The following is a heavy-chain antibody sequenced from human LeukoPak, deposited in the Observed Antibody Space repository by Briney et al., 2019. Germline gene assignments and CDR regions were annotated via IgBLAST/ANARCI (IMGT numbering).Heavy chain of an antibody. CDR2: INPNSGGT. D-gene: IGHD3-22*01. V-gene: IGHV1-2*02. Sequence: ASVKVPCKASGYTFTGYYMHWVRQAPGQGLEWMGWINPNSGGTNYAQKFQGRVTMTRDTSISTGYMDLSRLISDDTAVYYCARGGYYGTSPQDTWGQGTLVTVSS. J-gene: IGHJ5*02. CDR1: GYTFTGYY. CDR3: ARGGYYGTSPQDT.